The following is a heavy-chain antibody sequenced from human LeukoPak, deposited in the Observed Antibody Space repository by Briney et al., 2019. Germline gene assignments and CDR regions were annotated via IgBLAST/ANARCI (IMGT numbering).Heavy chain of an antibody. Sequence: GGSLRLSCAASGFTFSSYAMSWVRQAPGKGLEWVSAISVSGGTTYYADSVKGRFAISRDNAKNSLYLQMNSLRAEDTAVYYCARGNINFDYWGQGTLVTVSS. CDR1: GFTFSSYA. CDR3: ARGNINFDY. J-gene: IGHJ4*02. V-gene: IGHV3-23*01. CDR2: ISVSGGTT.